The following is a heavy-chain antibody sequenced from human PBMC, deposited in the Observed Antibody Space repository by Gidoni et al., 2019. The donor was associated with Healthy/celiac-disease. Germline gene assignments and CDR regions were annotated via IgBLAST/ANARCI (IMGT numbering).Heavy chain of an antibody. D-gene: IGHD3-10*01. J-gene: IGHJ4*02. Sequence: EVQLVESGGGFVQPGGSLRLSCAASGFSYRSDWMSCVRQAPGKGREGVANIKQDGSEKYYVDSVKGRFTISRDNAKNSLYLQMNSLRAEDTAVYYCAREQLLWFGELSPTFDYWGQGTLVTVSS. V-gene: IGHV3-7*01. CDR3: AREQLLWFGELSPTFDY. CDR2: IKQDGSEK. CDR1: GFSYRSDW.